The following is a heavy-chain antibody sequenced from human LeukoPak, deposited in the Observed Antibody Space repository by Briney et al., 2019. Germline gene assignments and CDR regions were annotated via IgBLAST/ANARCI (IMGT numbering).Heavy chain of an antibody. Sequence: PAETQTLLCGVSGGPMSNTNGWSWVRQPPGQGLKWIGEISLTGLTHYNPSLESRVTVSLDKSKNKLSLNLTSVTAADTAVYYCSRQNGAFYPFDYWGQGTLVTVLS. CDR3: SRQNGAFYPFDY. D-gene: IGHD2-8*01. CDR2: ISLTGLT. J-gene: IGHJ4*02. V-gene: IGHV4-4*02. CDR1: GGPMSNTNG.